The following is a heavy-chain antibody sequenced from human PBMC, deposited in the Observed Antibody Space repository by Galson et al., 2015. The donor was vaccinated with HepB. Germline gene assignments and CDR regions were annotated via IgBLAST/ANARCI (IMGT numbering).Heavy chain of an antibody. CDR3: ARDRGSPAYYYDSSGYYHYGMDV. Sequence: CAISGDSVSSNSAAWNWIRQSPSRGLEWLGRTYYRSKWYNDYAVSVKSRITINPDTSKNQFSLQLNSVTPEDTAVYYCARDRGSPAYYYDSSGYYHYGMDVWGQGTTVTVSS. CDR2: TYYRSKWYN. J-gene: IGHJ6*02. D-gene: IGHD3-22*01. CDR1: GDSVSSNSAA. V-gene: IGHV6-1*01.